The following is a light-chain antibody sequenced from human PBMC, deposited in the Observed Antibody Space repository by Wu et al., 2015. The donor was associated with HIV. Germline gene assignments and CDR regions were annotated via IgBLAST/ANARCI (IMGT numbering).Light chain of an antibody. CDR1: QRISKW. J-gene: IGKJ1*01. CDR3: QHYDSFPWT. V-gene: IGKV1-5*03. Sequence: DIQMTQSPSSLSASVGDRVTITCRASQRISKWLAWYQQKPGRAPKLLIYLASTLQSGVPSRFSGSGSGTEFTLTINSLQPDDFATYYCQHYDSFPWTFGQGTKVEI. CDR2: LAS.